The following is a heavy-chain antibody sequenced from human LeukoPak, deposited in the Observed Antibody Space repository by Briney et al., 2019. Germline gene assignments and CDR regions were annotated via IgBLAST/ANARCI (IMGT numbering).Heavy chain of an antibody. CDR3: AKVRGEDYGDYMRGMDV. CDR1: RFTFSSYA. D-gene: IGHD4-17*01. J-gene: IGHJ6*02. CDR2: ISGSGGST. Sequence: GGSLRLSCAASRFTFSSYAMSWVRQAPGKGLEWVSAISGSGGSTYYADSVKGRFTISRDNSKNTLYLQMDSLRAEDTAVYYCAKVRGEDYGDYMRGMDVWGQGTTVTVSS. V-gene: IGHV3-23*01.